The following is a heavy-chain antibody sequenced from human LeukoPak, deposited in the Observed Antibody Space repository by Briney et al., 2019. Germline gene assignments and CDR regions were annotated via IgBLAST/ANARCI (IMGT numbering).Heavy chain of an antibody. CDR2: MNPNSGNT. CDR1: GYSFTSYG. CDR3: ARGSITMVRGVNTPRGY. D-gene: IGHD3-10*01. J-gene: IGHJ4*02. V-gene: IGHV1-8*02. Sequence: ASVKVSCKASGYSFTSYGISWVRQATGQGLEWMGLMNPNSGNTGYAQKFQGRVTMTRNTSISTAYMELSSLRSEDTAVYYCARGSITMVRGVNTPRGYWGQGTLVTVSS.